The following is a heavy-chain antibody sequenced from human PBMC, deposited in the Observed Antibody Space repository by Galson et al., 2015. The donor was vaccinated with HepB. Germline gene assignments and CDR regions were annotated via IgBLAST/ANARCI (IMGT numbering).Heavy chain of an antibody. CDR1: GGSISNSRYY. CDR2: IYYNGNT. D-gene: IGHD3-10*01. CDR3: ARASPDSGNYGLPDAFDI. Sequence: TLSLTCTVSGGSISNSRYYWGWIRQPPGKGLEWIGHIYYNGNTYYNPSLKSRVTISVDTSKNQFSLKLSSVTAADTTVYYCARASPDSGNYGLPDAFDIWGQGTMVTVSA. J-gene: IGHJ3*02. V-gene: IGHV4-39*01.